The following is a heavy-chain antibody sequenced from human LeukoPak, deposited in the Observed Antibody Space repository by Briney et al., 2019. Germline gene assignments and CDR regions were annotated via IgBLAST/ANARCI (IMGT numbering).Heavy chain of an antibody. CDR1: GFTFSNTW. Sequence: PAGSLSLSCAASGFTFSNTWMTWVRQTPGRGLEWVAFFRTTADGRTRQYAAPVNVIFTISRDVSITTLFLQMRSLQIEATAVYYCGSPLRWELSNDYWGRGTLVTVS. J-gene: IGHJ4*02. V-gene: IGHV3-15*01. CDR3: GSPLRWELSNDY. D-gene: IGHD4-23*01. CDR2: FRTTADGRTR.